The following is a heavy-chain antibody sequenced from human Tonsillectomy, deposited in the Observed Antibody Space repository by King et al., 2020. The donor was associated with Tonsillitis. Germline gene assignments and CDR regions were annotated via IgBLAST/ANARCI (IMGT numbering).Heavy chain of an antibody. Sequence: VQLVESGGGVVQPGRSLRLSCAASGFTFSSYGMHWVRQAPGKGLEWVALISYDGSNKYYTDSVKGRFTISRDNSKNTLYLQMNSLRAEDTAVYYCAKTPRTRYCDWLRSDYWGQGTLVTVSS. CDR3: AKTPRTRYCDWLRSDY. J-gene: IGHJ4*02. V-gene: IGHV3-30*18. CDR1: GFTFSSYG. CDR2: ISYDGSNK. D-gene: IGHD3-9*01.